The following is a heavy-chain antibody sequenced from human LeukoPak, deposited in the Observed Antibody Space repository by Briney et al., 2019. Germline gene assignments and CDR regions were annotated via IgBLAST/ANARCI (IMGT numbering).Heavy chain of an antibody. CDR2: IYSGGST. V-gene: IGHV3-53*01. CDR3: ARHTHDYGDYVFDY. D-gene: IGHD4-17*01. J-gene: IGHJ4*02. CDR1: GFTVSSNY. Sequence: AGGSLRLSCAASGFTVSSNYMSWVRQAPGKGLEWVSVIYSGGSTYYADSVKGRFTISRDNSKNTLYLQMNSLRAEDTAVYYCARHTHDYGDYVFDYWGQGTLVTVSS.